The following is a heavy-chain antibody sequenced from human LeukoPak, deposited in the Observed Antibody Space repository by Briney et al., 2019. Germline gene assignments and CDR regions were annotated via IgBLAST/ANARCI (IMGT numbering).Heavy chain of an antibody. CDR3: ARGADPRTIIMIVVVKGAFDI. CDR2: INHSGST. Sequence: SETLSLTCAVYGGSISGYYWSWIRQPPGKGLEWIGEINHSGSTNYNPSLKSRVTISVDTSKNQFSLKLSSVTAADTAVYYCARGADPRTIIMIVVVKGAFDIWGQGTMVTVSS. CDR1: GGSISGYY. D-gene: IGHD3-22*01. J-gene: IGHJ3*02. V-gene: IGHV4-34*01.